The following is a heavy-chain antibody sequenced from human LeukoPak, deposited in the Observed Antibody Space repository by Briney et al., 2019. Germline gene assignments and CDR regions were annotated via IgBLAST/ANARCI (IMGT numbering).Heavy chain of an antibody. Sequence: GESLKISCKGSGYRFTSYWVGWVRQMPGKGLEWMGIIYPGDSDTRYSPPFQGKVTISGDKSISTAYLQWSSLKASDTAMYYCARHRRYCTGGSCYSGAFDIWGQGTMVTVSS. D-gene: IGHD2-15*01. J-gene: IGHJ3*02. CDR3: ARHRRYCTGGSCYSGAFDI. CDR2: IYPGDSDT. CDR1: GYRFTSYW. V-gene: IGHV5-51*01.